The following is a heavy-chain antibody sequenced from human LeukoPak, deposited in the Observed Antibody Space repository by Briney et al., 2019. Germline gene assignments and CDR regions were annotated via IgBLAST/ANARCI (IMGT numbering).Heavy chain of an antibody. V-gene: IGHV3-7*01. CDR3: ARILWGSSASNWFDP. Sequence: SGGSLRLSCAASGFTFSNYWMTSVRQAPGKGLEWVASIKEDGSEKYFVDSVKGRFTISRDNAKNSLYLQMNSLRAEDTAVYCCARILWGSSASNWFDPWGQGTLVTVS. CDR2: IKEDGSEK. J-gene: IGHJ5*02. D-gene: IGHD3-10*01. CDR1: GFTFSNYW.